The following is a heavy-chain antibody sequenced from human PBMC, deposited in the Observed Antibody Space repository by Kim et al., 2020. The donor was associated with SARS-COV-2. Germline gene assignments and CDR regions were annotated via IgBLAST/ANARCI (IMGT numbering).Heavy chain of an antibody. J-gene: IGHJ4*02. V-gene: IGHV3-23*01. CDR3: AKDEALRFLEWLLYFDY. D-gene: IGHD3-3*01. Sequence: GGSLRLSCAASGFTFSSYAMSWVRQAPGKGLEWVSAISGSGGSTYYADSVKGRFTISRDNSKNTLYLQMNSLRAEDTAVYYCAKDEALRFLEWLLYFDYWGQGTLVTVSS. CDR2: ISGSGGST. CDR1: GFTFSSYA.